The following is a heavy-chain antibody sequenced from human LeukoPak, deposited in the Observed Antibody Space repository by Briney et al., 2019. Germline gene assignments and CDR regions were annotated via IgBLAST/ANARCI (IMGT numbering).Heavy chain of an antibody. CDR2: IYYSGST. J-gene: IGHJ4*02. D-gene: IGHD3-22*01. CDR1: GGSISSSSYS. Sequence: SSETLSLTCTVSGGSISSSSYSWGWIRQPPGKGLEWIGSIYYSGSTYYNPSLKSRVTISVDTSKNQFPLKLTSVPAADTAVYYCSAYYYNSSGYYPFDYWGQGTLVTVSS. V-gene: IGHV4-39*01. CDR3: SAYYYNSSGYYPFDY.